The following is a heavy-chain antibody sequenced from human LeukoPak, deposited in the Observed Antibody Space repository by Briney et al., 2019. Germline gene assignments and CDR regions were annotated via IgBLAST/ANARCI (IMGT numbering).Heavy chain of an antibody. V-gene: IGHV1-69*05. CDR3: AREHDSSSSPAYFDY. Sequence: ASVKVSCRASGGTFSSYAISWVRQAPGQGLEWMGGIIPIFDTANYAQKFQGRVTITTDESTSTAYMELSSLRSEDTAVYYCAREHDSSSSPAYFDYWGQGTLVTVSS. J-gene: IGHJ4*02. D-gene: IGHD6-6*01. CDR2: IIPIFDTA. CDR1: GGTFSSYA.